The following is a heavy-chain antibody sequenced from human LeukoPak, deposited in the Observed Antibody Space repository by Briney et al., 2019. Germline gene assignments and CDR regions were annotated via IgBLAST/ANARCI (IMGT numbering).Heavy chain of an antibody. CDR1: GSTSSTYA. CDR2: ISGSGAST. V-gene: IGHV3-23*01. Sequence: PGGSLRLSCAASGSTSSTYAMSWVRQAPGKGLEWVSAISGSGASTYYADSVTGRFTISRDNSKNTVFLHMKTLRVEDTALYYCARWGGSFSSRFDPWGQGTLVTVSS. J-gene: IGHJ5*02. D-gene: IGHD1-26*01. CDR3: ARWGGSFSSRFDP.